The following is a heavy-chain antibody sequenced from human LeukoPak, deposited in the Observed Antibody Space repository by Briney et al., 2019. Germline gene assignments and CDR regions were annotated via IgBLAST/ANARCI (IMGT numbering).Heavy chain of an antibody. Sequence: PGGSLRLSCAASGFSFSGYWMTWVRQAPGKGLGWVANIKEDGSEKYYADFVKGRFTISRDNAKNSLDLQMNSLRAEDTAVYYCARRGSTDYWGQGTLVTVSS. CDR3: ARRGSTDY. J-gene: IGHJ4*02. CDR2: IKEDGSEK. V-gene: IGHV3-7*03. D-gene: IGHD2/OR15-2a*01. CDR1: GFSFSGYW.